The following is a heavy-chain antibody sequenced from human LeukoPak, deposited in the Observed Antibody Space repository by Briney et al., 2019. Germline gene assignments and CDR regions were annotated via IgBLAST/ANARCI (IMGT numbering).Heavy chain of an antibody. CDR2: INYRGST. CDR3: ARGRWISGNYYNFDS. D-gene: IGHD1-26*01. J-gene: IGHJ4*02. Sequence: SETLSLTCTVSNASISSNTYYRAWIRQPPGKGLEYIGSINYRGSTYYNPSLKSRVTLSVDTSKNQFSLKLNSVTAADTAVYHCARGRWISGNYYNFDSWGQGTLVTVSS. V-gene: IGHV4-39*07. CDR1: NASISSNTYY.